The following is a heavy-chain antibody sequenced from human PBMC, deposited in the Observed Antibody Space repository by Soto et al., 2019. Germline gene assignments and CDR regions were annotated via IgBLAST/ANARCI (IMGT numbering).Heavy chain of an antibody. CDR2: IYYGGST. V-gene: IGHV4-30-4*01. CDR3: ARDKSGYGSPVDY. CDR1: GGSISSGSYH. J-gene: IGHJ4*02. D-gene: IGHD4-17*01. Sequence: SETLSLTCTVSGGSISSGSYHWNWIRQPPGKGLEWIGYIYYGGSTYYNPSLKSRVTISVDTSKNQFSLKLSSVSAADTAVYYCARDKSGYGSPVDYWGQGSLVTVSS.